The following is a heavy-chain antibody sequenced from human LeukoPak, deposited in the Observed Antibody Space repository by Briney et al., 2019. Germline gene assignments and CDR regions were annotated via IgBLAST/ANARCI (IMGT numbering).Heavy chain of an antibody. Sequence: GGSLRLSCAATGFTFSSSAMSWVRQAPGKGLEWVSAISAAGGDRYYAASVKGRLTISRDNSKSTLYLQMDSLRPEDTATYYCAKGYCNAARFDSWGQGTLVIVSA. CDR1: GFTFSSSA. CDR2: ISAAGGDR. V-gene: IGHV3-23*01. J-gene: IGHJ4*02. CDR3: AKGYCNAARFDS. D-gene: IGHD2/OR15-2a*01.